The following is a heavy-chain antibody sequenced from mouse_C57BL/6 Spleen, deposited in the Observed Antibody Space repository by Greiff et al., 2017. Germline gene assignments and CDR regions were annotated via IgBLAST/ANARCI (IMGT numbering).Heavy chain of an antibody. Sequence: QVQLQQPGAELVRPGSSVKLSCKASGYTFTSYWMHWVKQRPIQGLEWIGNIDPSDSETHYNQKFKDKATLTVDKSSSTAYMQLSSLTSEDSAVYYCARAYDYDSDYFDYWGQGTTLTVSS. J-gene: IGHJ2*01. V-gene: IGHV1-52*01. CDR2: IDPSDSET. CDR1: GYTFTSYW. D-gene: IGHD2-4*01. CDR3: ARAYDYDSDYFDY.